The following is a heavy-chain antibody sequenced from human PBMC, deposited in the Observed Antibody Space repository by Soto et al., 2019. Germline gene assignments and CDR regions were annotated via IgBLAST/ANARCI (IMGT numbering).Heavy chain of an antibody. CDR3: ASVPGLLFGELLSPYCMDV. Sequence: ASVKVSCKVPGYTLTELYMHWVRQAPGKGLEWMGVFDPEDGETIYAQTFQGRVTMTEDTSTDTAYMELSSLISEDTAVYYCASVPGLLFGELLSPYCMDVWGQGTMVTVSS. D-gene: IGHD3-10*01. CDR2: FDPEDGET. V-gene: IGHV1-24*01. J-gene: IGHJ6*02. CDR1: GYTLTELY.